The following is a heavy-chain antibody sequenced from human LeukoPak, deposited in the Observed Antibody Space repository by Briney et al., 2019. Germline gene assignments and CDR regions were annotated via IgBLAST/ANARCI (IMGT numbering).Heavy chain of an antibody. Sequence: GGSLRLSCAASGFTFSSYSMNWVRQAPGEGLDWVSYISSLSGTIYYADSVKGRFTISRDNAKNSLYLQMDSLRAEDTAVYYCARRAGDYAFFGAFGIWGQGTMVTVSS. V-gene: IGHV3-48*01. CDR1: GFTFSSYS. D-gene: IGHD4-17*01. CDR3: ARRAGDYAFFGAFGI. CDR2: ISSLSGTI. J-gene: IGHJ3*02.